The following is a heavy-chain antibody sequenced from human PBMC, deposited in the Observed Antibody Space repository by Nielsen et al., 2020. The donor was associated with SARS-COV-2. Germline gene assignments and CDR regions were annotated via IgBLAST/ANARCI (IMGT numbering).Heavy chain of an antibody. D-gene: IGHD3-10*01. V-gene: IGHV1-18*01. Sequence: ASVKVSYKASGSTFNTYGVSWVRQAPGQGLEWMGWISTDIANPNYPQSLKGRATMNTDTSATTAYMELRNLRSDDTAVYYCGTYYNAYGLEVWGQGTTVTVSS. CDR2: ISTDIANP. CDR3: GTYYNAYGLEV. CDR1: GSTFNTYG. J-gene: IGHJ6*02.